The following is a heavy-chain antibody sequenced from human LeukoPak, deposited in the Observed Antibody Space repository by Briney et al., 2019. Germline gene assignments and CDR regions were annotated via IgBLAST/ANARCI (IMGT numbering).Heavy chain of an antibody. CDR3: ARELRDYYYGMDV. V-gene: IGHV1-69*04. D-gene: IGHD1-26*01. Sequence: GASVKVSCKASGGTFSSYAISWVRQAPGQGLEWMGRIIPILGIANYAQKFQGRVTITADKSTSTAYMELSSLRSEDTAVYYCARELRDYYYGMDVWGQGTTVTISS. CDR1: GGTFSSYA. CDR2: IIPILGIA. J-gene: IGHJ6*02.